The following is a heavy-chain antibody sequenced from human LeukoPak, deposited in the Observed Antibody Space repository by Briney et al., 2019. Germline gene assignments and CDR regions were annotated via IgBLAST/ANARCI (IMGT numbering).Heavy chain of an antibody. CDR1: GYTFTNYY. Sequence: ASVKVSCKASGYTFTNYYIHWVRQAPGQGLEWMGLINPSGGSTSYAQKFQGRVTMTRDMSTSTVYMELSSLRSEDTAVYYCAIDTVNWNYDYWGQGTLVTVSS. CDR3: AIDTVNWNYDY. CDR2: INPSGGST. D-gene: IGHD1-7*01. J-gene: IGHJ4*02. V-gene: IGHV1-46*01.